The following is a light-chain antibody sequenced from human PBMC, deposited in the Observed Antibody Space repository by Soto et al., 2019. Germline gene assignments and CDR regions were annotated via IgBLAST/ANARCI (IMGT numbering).Light chain of an antibody. CDR3: QTWGTGSVV. CDR2: LNSDGSH. J-gene: IGLJ2*01. CDR1: SGHSSYA. Sequence: QLVLTQSPSASASLGASAKLTCTLSSGHSSYAIAWHQQQPEKGPRYLMKLNSDGSHSKGDGIPDRFSGSSSGAERYLTISSLQSEDEADYYCQTWGTGSVVFGGGTKLTVL. V-gene: IGLV4-69*01.